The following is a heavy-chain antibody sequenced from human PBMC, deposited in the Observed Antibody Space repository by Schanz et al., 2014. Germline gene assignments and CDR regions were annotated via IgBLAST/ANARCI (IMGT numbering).Heavy chain of an antibody. CDR3: AKQIHYDILTVTRN. CDR2: IDGKSTTV. CDR1: GFDFNSYS. D-gene: IGHD3-9*01. J-gene: IGHJ4*02. Sequence: DVQLLESGGGLVQPGGSLRLSCEASGFDFNSYSMNWVRQVPGKGLEWLSYIDGKSTTVYYADSVKGRFTISRDNSKNTLYLQMNSLRAEDTAVYYCAKQIHYDILTVTRNWGQGTLVTVSS. V-gene: IGHV3-48*01.